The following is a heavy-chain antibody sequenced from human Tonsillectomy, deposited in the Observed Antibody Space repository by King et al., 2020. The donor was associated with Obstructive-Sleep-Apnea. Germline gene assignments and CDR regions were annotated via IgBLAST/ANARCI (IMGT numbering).Heavy chain of an antibody. CDR1: GGSISSYY. J-gene: IGHJ4*02. D-gene: IGHD5-12*01. Sequence: MQLQESGPGLVKPSETLSLTCTVSGGSISSYYWSWIRQPPGKGLEWIGYIYYSGSTNYNPSLESRVTISVDTSKNQFSLKLSSVTAADTAVYYCARSGYDSRELDYWGQGTLVTVSS. CDR3: ARSGYDSRELDY. CDR2: IYYSGST. V-gene: IGHV4-59*01.